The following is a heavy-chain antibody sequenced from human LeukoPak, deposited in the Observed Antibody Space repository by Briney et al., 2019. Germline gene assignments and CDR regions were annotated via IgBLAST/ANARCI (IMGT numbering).Heavy chain of an antibody. D-gene: IGHD4-17*01. J-gene: IGHJ5*02. CDR1: GGSFSGYY. CDR2: INQSGST. CDR3: AVGSDYGIGP. V-gene: IGHV4-34*01. Sequence: PSETLSLTCTVYGGSFSGYYWSWIRQPPGKGLEWIGEINQSGSTNYNPSLKSRVTISVDTSKNQFSLKLSSVTAADTAVYYCAVGSDYGIGPWGQGTLVTVSS.